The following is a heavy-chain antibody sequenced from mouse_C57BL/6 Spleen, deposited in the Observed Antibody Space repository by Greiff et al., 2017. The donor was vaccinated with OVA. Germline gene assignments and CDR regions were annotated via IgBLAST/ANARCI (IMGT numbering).Heavy chain of an antibody. D-gene: IGHD4-1*01. Sequence: DVQLQESGPGLVKPSQSLSLTCSVTGYSITSGYYWNWIRQFPGNKLEWMGYISYDGSNNYNPSLKNRISITRDTSKNQFFLKLNSVTTEDTATYYCASWVYYFDYWGQGTTLTVSS. CDR2: ISYDGSN. J-gene: IGHJ2*01. CDR3: ASWVYYFDY. V-gene: IGHV3-6*01. CDR1: GYSITSGYY.